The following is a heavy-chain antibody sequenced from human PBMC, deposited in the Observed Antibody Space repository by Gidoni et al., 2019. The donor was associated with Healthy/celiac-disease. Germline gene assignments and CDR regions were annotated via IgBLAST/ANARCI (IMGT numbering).Heavy chain of an antibody. Sequence: QVQLVESGGGVVQPGGSLRLSGAASGFTFSSYGMHWVRQAPGKGLEWVAFIRYDGSNKYYADSVKGRFTISRDNSKNTLYLQMNSLRAEDTAVYYCAKEWDQLLHLWFDPWGQGTLVTVSS. CDR1: GFTFSSYG. CDR3: AKEWDQLLHLWFDP. D-gene: IGHD2-2*01. J-gene: IGHJ5*02. CDR2: IRYDGSNK. V-gene: IGHV3-30*02.